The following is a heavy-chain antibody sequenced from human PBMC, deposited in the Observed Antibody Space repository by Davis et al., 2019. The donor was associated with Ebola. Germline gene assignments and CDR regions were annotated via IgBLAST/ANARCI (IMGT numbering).Heavy chain of an antibody. CDR3: ARVVTMIVVGGWFDP. D-gene: IGHD3-22*01. CDR2: ISAYNGNT. CDR1: GYTFTSYG. V-gene: IGHV1-18*04. J-gene: IGHJ5*02. Sequence: ASVKVSCKASGYTFTSYGITWVRQAPGQGLEWMGWISAYNGNTNYAQKLQGRVTMTTDTSTSTAYMELRSLRSDDTAVYYCARVVTMIVVGGWFDPWGQGTLVTVSS.